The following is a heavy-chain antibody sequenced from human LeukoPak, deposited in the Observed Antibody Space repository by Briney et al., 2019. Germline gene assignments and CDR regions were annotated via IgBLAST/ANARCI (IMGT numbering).Heavy chain of an antibody. J-gene: IGHJ4*02. V-gene: IGHV4-59*01. CDR3: ARKTTTFDD. Sequence: SETLSLTCTVSGGSISSYYWSWIRQPPGKGLEWIGYISYSGSTNYSPSLKGRVTISVGTSKNHFSLNLTSVTAADTAVYYCARKTTTFDDWGQGTLVTVSS. D-gene: IGHD4-11*01. CDR1: GGSISSYY. CDR2: ISYSGST.